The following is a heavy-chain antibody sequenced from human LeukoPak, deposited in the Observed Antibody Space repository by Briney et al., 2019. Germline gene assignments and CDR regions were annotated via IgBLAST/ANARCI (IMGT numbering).Heavy chain of an antibody. V-gene: IGHV1-18*01. CDR1: GYTFTSYG. CDR3: ARTDMVRGVIGNDI. D-gene: IGHD3-10*01. Sequence: ASVKVSCKASGYTFTSYGISWVRQAPGQGLEWMGWISAYNGNTNYAQKLQGRVTMTTDTPTSTAYMELRSLRPDDTAVYYCARTDMVRGVIGNDIWGQGTMVTVSS. CDR2: ISAYNGNT. J-gene: IGHJ3*02.